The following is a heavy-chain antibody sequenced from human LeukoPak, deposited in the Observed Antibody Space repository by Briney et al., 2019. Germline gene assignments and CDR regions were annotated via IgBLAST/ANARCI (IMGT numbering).Heavy chain of an antibody. V-gene: IGHV1-69*05. CDR3: VRSVEMALFDY. J-gene: IGHJ4*02. CDR1: GGTFSSYA. Sequence: SVKVSCKASGGTFSSYAISWVRQAPGQGLEWMGGIIPIFGTANYAQKFQGRVTITTDESTSTAYMGLSSLRSEDTAVYYCVRSVEMALFDYWGQGTLVTVSS. CDR2: IIPIFGTA. D-gene: IGHD5-24*01.